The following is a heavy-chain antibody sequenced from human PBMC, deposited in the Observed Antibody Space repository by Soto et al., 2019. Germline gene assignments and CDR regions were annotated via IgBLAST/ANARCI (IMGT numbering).Heavy chain of an antibody. Sequence: SDTLSLTCTVSGGSIGSYYWSWIRQPPGKGLEWIGYIYYSGSTNYNPSLKSRVTISVDTSKNQFSLKLSSVTAADTAVYYCARDCSGGSCYSHSGHGGYYYYGMDVWGQGTTVTVSS. J-gene: IGHJ6*02. CDR3: ARDCSGGSCYSHSGHGGYYYYGMDV. CDR1: GGSIGSYY. D-gene: IGHD2-15*01. CDR2: IYYSGST. V-gene: IGHV4-59*13.